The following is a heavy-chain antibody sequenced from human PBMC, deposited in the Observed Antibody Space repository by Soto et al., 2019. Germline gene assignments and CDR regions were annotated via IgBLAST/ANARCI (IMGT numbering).Heavy chain of an antibody. J-gene: IGHJ4*02. D-gene: IGHD3-10*01. CDR2: ISYSRST. V-gene: IGHV4-59*01. Sequence: PSETLSLTCTVSGGSFTSYYWSWIRQPPGKGLEWIEYISYSRSTNYNPSLKSRVAISVHTSKDQFSLKLSSVTAADTAVYYCATVRGGYWGQGTLVTVSS. CDR1: GGSFTSYY. CDR3: ATVRGGY.